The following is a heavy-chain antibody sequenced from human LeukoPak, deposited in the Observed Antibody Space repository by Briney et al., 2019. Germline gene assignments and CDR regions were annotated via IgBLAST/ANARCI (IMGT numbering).Heavy chain of an antibody. CDR1: GYTFTSYG. V-gene: IGHV1-18*01. J-gene: IGHJ4*02. Sequence: GASVKVSCKASGYTFTSYGISWVRQAPGQGLEWMGWISAYNGNTNYAQKLQGRVTMTTDTSTSTAYMELRSLRSDDTAVYYCARVGPVRFWSGSIDYWGQGTLVTVSS. CDR2: ISAYNGNT. CDR3: ARVGPVRFWSGSIDY. D-gene: IGHD3-3*01.